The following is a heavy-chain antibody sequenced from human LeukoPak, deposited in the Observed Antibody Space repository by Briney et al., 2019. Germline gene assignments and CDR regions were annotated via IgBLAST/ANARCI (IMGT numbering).Heavy chain of an antibody. J-gene: IGHJ5*02. D-gene: IGHD5-24*01. CDR3: AKDCGWLHFCS. Sequence: PGGSLRLSCAASGFTFTNYAMSWVRQAPGKGLEWVSAISGSGGSTYYADSVKGGFTISRDNSKNTLYLQINTLRAEDTAIYYCAKDCGWLHFCSWGQGTLVTVSS. CDR1: GFTFTNYA. CDR2: ISGSGGST. V-gene: IGHV3-23*01.